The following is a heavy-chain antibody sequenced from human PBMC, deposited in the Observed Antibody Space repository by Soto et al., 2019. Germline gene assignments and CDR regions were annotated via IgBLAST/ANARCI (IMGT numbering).Heavy chain of an antibody. CDR3: ARDKKQVTNYLNYYYYYMDV. Sequence: SQTLSLTCAISGDSVSSNSAAWNWIRQSPSRGLEWLGRTYYRSKWYNDYAVSVKSRITINPDTSKNQFSLQLNSVTPEDTAVYYCARDKKQVTNYLNYYYYYMDVWGKGTTVTVSS. J-gene: IGHJ6*03. CDR2: TYYRSKWYN. V-gene: IGHV6-1*01. D-gene: IGHD3-3*01. CDR1: GDSVSSNSAA.